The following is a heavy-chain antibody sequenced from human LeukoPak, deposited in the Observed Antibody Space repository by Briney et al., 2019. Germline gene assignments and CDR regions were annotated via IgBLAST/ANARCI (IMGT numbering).Heavy chain of an antibody. J-gene: IGHJ3*02. CDR2: INPNSGGT. CDR3: ARELAPGTGGFDI. D-gene: IGHD1-1*01. CDR1: GYTFTDYY. Sequence: ASVTVSCKASGYTFTDYYMHWVRQAPGQGLEWMGWINPNSGGTNYAQKFQGRVTMTRDTSISTDYMELNRLRSDDTAVYYCARELAPGTGGFDIWGHGTMVTVSS. V-gene: IGHV1-2*02.